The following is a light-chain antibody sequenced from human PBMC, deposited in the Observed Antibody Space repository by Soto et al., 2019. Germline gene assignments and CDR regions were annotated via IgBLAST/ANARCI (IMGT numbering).Light chain of an antibody. CDR2: GAS. CDR1: QSVTSNY. Sequence: EIVLTQSPGTLSLSPGERATLSCRASQSVTSNYLAWYQQTPGQAPRLLIYGASSRATGIPDRFSGSGSATDFTLTISRLEPEDFAVYYCQQYAASPRTFGQGTKVDIK. CDR3: QQYAASPRT. V-gene: IGKV3-20*01. J-gene: IGKJ1*01.